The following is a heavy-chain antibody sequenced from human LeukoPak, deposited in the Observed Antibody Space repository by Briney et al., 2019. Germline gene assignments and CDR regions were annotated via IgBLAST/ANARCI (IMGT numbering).Heavy chain of an antibody. CDR3: AINGFSSGWYEPYYFDN. CDR1: GFTFSSYS. V-gene: IGHV3-21*01. CDR2: ISSSSSYI. J-gene: IGHJ4*02. D-gene: IGHD6-19*01. Sequence: PGGSLRLSCAASGFTFSSYSMNWVRQAPGKGLEWVSSISSSSSYIYYADSVKGRFTISRDNAKNSLYLQMNSLRAEDTAVYYCAINGFSSGWYEPYYFDNWSQGTLVTVSS.